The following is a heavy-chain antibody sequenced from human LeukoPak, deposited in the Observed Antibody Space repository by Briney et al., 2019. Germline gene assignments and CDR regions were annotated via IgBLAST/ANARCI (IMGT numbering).Heavy chain of an antibody. V-gene: IGHV1-2*04. CDR3: ATVKVEGAIWFDY. J-gene: IGHJ4*02. CDR2: INPNSGGT. Sequence: GASVKVSCKASGYTFTGYYMHWVRQAPGQGLEWMGWINPNSGGTNYAQKFQGWVTMTRDTSISTAYMELSSLRSEDTAVYYCATVKVEGAIWFDYWGQGTLVTVSS. CDR1: GYTFTGYY. D-gene: IGHD1-26*01.